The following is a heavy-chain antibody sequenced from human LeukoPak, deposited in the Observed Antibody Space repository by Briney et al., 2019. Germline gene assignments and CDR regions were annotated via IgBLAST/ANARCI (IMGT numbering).Heavy chain of an antibody. D-gene: IGHD2-15*01. V-gene: IGHV3-30*04. CDR3: AKGVGYCSGGSCQQFDY. Sequence: GGSLRLSCAASGFTFSSYSMHWVRQAPGKGLEWVAVIGSDGSIKWYADSVKGRFTISRDNSKNTLYLQMNSLRAEDTAVYYCAKGVGYCSGGSCQQFDYWGQGTLVTVSS. CDR2: IGSDGSIK. J-gene: IGHJ4*02. CDR1: GFTFSSYS.